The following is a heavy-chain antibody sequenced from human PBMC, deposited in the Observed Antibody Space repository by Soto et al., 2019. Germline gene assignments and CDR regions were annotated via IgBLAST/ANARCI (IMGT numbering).Heavy chain of an antibody. J-gene: IGHJ6*02. CDR3: ARDQEWLRLLGCYYYYGMDV. D-gene: IGHD5-12*01. V-gene: IGHV1-18*01. CDR2: IGAYNGNT. CDR1: GYTFTSYG. Sequence: ASVKVSCKASGYTFTSYGISWVRQAPGQGLEWMGWIGAYNGNTNYAQKLQGRVTMTTDTSTSTAYMELRSLRSDDTAVYYCARDQEWLRLLGCYYYYGMDVWGQGTTVTVSS.